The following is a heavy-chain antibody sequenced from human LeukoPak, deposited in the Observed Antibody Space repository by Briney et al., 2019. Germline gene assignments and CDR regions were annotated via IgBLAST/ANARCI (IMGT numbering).Heavy chain of an antibody. CDR3: ARDRDRMVQGVTALFDY. D-gene: IGHD3-10*01. J-gene: IGHJ4*02. V-gene: IGHV1-18*04. CDR2: ISGSNGNT. CDR1: GYTFTTYG. Sequence: ASVQVSCKTSGYTFTTYGISWVRQAPGQGLEWMGWISGSNGNTKYAQKVQGRATMTTDTSTTTAYMEVRSLRSDDTAVYYCARDRDRMVQGVTALFDYWGQGTLVTVSS.